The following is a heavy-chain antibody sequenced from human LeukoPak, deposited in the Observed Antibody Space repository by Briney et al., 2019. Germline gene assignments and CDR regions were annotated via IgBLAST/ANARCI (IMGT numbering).Heavy chain of an antibody. CDR1: GFTFSSYG. J-gene: IGHJ4*02. CDR3: ARALSTGGRIDY. Sequence: GGSLRLSCAASGFTFSSYGMHWVRQAPGKGLEWGAVINYDGSNKYYADSVKGRFTISRDNSKNTLYLQMNSLRVEDTAVYYCARALSTGGRIDYWGQGTLVTVSS. D-gene: IGHD2-8*02. V-gene: IGHV3-33*01. CDR2: INYDGSNK.